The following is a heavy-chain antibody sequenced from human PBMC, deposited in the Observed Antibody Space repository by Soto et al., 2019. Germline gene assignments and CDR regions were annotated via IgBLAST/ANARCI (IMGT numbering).Heavy chain of an antibody. CDR2: INSDGSRT. CDR1: GFTFSSYW. D-gene: IGHD3-22*01. CDR3: ARGDGDYYDGNGYLGRH. V-gene: IGHV3-74*01. Sequence: EVQLVESGGGLVQPGGSLRLSCAASGFTFSSYWMHWVRQAPGKGLVWVSRINSDGSRTSYADSAKGRFTISRDNAKNTLYLQMNSLRAEDTAVYYCARGDGDYYDGNGYLGRHWGQGTVVTVSS. J-gene: IGHJ4*02.